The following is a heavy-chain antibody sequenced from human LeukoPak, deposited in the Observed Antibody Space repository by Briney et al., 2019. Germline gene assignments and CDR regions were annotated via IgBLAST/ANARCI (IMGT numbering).Heavy chain of an antibody. D-gene: IGHD3-10*01. CDR1: GYSFTSYW. CDR2: IYPADSDT. Sequence: GESLKISCKGSGYSFTSYWIGWVRQMPGKGLEWMVIIYPADSDTRYSLSFQGQVTISADKSISTAYLQWSSLEASDTAIYYGARFYGSGSYDLDYWGQGTLVTVSS. V-gene: IGHV5-51*01. J-gene: IGHJ4*02. CDR3: ARFYGSGSYDLDY.